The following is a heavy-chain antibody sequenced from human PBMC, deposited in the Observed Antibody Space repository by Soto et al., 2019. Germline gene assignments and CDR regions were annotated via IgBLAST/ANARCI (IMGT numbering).Heavy chain of an antibody. CDR1: GYTFTSSA. Sequence: ASVKVSCTASGYTFTSSAMHCVRQAPGQRLEWMGWINAGNGNTKYSQKFQGRVTITRDTSADTAYMELSSLRSEDTAVYYCATGCITMIGSYCYGMDVWGQGTTVTVSS. J-gene: IGHJ6*02. V-gene: IGHV1-3*01. CDR3: ATGCITMIGSYCYGMDV. CDR2: INAGNGNT. D-gene: IGHD3-22*01.